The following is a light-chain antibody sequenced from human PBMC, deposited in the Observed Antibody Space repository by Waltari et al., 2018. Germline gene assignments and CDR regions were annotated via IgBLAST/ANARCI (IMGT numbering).Light chain of an antibody. V-gene: IGLV2-14*03. CDR2: DVY. CDR3: SSYTTSSTVI. CDR1: RSHFGALNS. Sequence: QSALTQPASVSGSPGQSLTISCTGTRSHFGALNSVLWYQQHPGKAPKLMIDDVYNRPSGVSDRFSGSKSGNTASLSISGLQAEDEADYYCSSYTTSSTVIFGGGTKLSVL. J-gene: IGLJ2*01.